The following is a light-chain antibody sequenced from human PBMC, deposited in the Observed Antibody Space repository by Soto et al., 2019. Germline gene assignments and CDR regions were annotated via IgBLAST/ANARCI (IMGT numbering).Light chain of an antibody. CDR2: EVS. CDR3: SSYTSSSTLV. CDR1: SSDVGGYNY. Sequence: QSALTQPASVSGSPGQSITISCTGTSSDVGGYNYVSWYQQHPGIAPKLMISEVSNRPSGVSNRFSGSKSGNTASLTISGLQGEDEADYYCSSYTSSSTLVFGGGTKLTVL. V-gene: IGLV2-14*01. J-gene: IGLJ2*01.